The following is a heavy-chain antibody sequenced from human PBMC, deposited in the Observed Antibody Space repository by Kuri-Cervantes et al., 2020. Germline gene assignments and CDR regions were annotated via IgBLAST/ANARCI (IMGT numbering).Heavy chain of an antibody. J-gene: IGHJ6*01. CDR2: IIPIFGTA. Sequence: SVKVSCKSSGGTFSSYAISWVRQAPGQGLEWMGGIIPIFGTANYAQKFQGRVTITAYESTSTAYMELSSLRSEDTAVYYCSRDLDYDYVWGSYRYTARGMDVWGQGTMVTSCS. D-gene: IGHD3-16*02. CDR3: SRDLDYDYVWGSYRYTARGMDV. CDR1: GGTFSSYA. V-gene: IGHV1-69*13.